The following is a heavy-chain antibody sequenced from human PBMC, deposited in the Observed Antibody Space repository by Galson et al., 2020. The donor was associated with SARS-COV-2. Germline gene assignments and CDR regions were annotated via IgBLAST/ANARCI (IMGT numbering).Heavy chain of an antibody. CDR1: GGSISGYY. V-gene: IGHV4-59*08. CDR3: ARDTPNYGQDF. J-gene: IGHJ6*02. Sequence: SQTLSLTCTVSGGSISGYYWTWIRQPPGKGLEWIGNIYYTGNTKYNPSLQSRVTISIDTSKNQFSLRLTSVTAADTAVYYCARDTPNYGQDFWGQVTSVTVS. D-gene: IGHD2-15*01. CDR2: IYYTGNT.